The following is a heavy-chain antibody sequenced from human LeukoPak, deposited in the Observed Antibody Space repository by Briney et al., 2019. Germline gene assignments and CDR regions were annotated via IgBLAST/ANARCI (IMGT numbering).Heavy chain of an antibody. Sequence: GGSLRLSCAASGFSFSDYNMHWVRQAPGKGLEWMAVISYNEYYADSVKGRFTISRDNAKNSLYLRMNSLRAEDTAVYYCARGGDDYDILTGQAAFDIWGQGTMVTVSS. CDR1: GFSFSDYN. D-gene: IGHD3-9*01. CDR3: ARGGDDYDILTGQAAFDI. V-gene: IGHV3-30*03. J-gene: IGHJ3*02. CDR2: ISYNE.